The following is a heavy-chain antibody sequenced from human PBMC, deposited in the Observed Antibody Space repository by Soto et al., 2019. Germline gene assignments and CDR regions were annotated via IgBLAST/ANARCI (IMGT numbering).Heavy chain of an antibody. CDR2: ISSSSSYI. D-gene: IGHD6-19*01. J-gene: IGHJ4*02. V-gene: IGHV3-21*01. Sequence: GGSLRLSCAASGFTFSSYSMNWVRQAPGKGLEWVSFISSSSSYIYYADSVKGRFTISRDNAKNSLYLQMNSLRAEDTAVYYCARDSGEQWLVPDYWGQGTLVTVSS. CDR1: GFTFSSYS. CDR3: ARDSGEQWLVPDY.